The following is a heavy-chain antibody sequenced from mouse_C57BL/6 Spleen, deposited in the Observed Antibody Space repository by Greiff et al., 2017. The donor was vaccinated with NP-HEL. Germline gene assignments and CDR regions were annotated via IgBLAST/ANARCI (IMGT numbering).Heavy chain of an antibody. D-gene: IGHD1-1*01. Sequence: QVQLQQSGAELVRPGASVKLSCTASGFNIKDDYMHWVKQRSGQGLEWIGWFYPGSGSIKYNEKFKDKATLTADKSSSTVYMELSRLTSEDSAVYFCARHEDYAWFAYWGQGTLVTVSA. CDR3: ARHEDYAWFAY. CDR2: FYPGSGSI. CDR1: GFNIKDDY. J-gene: IGHJ3*01. V-gene: IGHV1-62-2*01.